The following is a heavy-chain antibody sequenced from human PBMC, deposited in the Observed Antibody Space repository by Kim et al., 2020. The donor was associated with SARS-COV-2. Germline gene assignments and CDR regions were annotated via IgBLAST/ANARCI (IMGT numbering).Heavy chain of an antibody. V-gene: IGHV3-7*01. CDR2: IKQDGSEK. Sequence: GGSLRLSCAASGFTFSRYWMSWVRQAPGKGLEWVANIKQDGSEKYYVDSVKGRFTISRDNAKNSLYLQMNSLRAEDTAVYYCARYTLQWATFDYWGQGTLVTVSS. J-gene: IGHJ4*02. D-gene: IGHD1-26*01. CDR3: ARYTLQWATFDY. CDR1: GFTFSRYW.